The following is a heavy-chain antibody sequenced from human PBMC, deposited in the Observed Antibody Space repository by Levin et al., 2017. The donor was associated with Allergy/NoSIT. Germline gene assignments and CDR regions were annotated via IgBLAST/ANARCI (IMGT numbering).Heavy chain of an antibody. CDR1: GFTFSSYV. Sequence: GGSLRLSCAASGFTFSSYVMSWVRQAPGKGLEWVSAISGTGGSTYYADSVKGRFTISRDNSKNTLYLQMNTLRAEDTAVYYCAKDGRATRLGWGQGTLVTVSS. CDR3: AKDGRATRLG. V-gene: IGHV3-23*01. J-gene: IGHJ4*02. D-gene: IGHD1-26*01. CDR2: ISGTGGST.